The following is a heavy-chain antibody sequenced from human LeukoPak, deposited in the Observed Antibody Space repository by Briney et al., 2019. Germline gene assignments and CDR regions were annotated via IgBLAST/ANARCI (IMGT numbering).Heavy chain of an antibody. CDR3: ASVSFITSGFPFDY. D-gene: IGHD6-19*01. CDR2: IDPSDSST. J-gene: IGHJ4*02. CDR1: GHSLTNDS. V-gene: IGHV5-10-1*01. Sequence: PGESLTISCTGSGHSLTNDSITWVRQMPGKGLEWMGRIDPSDSSTNYSPSFQGHVTFSADKSISTAYLQWSSLKASDTAMYYCASVSFITSGFPFDYWGQGTLVTVSS.